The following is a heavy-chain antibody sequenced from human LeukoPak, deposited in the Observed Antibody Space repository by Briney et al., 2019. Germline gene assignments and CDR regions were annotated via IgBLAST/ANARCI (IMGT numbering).Heavy chain of an antibody. CDR1: GFTFSSYA. CDR2: IIGSGGST. V-gene: IGHV3-23*01. CDR3: AKDLAFCGGECYSNYFDY. Sequence: GGSLRLSCAASGFTFSSYAMSWVRQAPGKGLEWVSAIIGSGGSTYYADSVKGRFTISRDNSKNTLYLQMNSLRAEDTAVYYCAKDLAFCGGECYSNYFDYWGQGTLVTVSS. J-gene: IGHJ4*02. D-gene: IGHD2-21*01.